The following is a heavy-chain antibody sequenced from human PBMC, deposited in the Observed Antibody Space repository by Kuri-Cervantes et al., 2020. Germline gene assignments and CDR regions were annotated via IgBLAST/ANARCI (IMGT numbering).Heavy chain of an antibody. CDR2: INHSGST. Sequence: SETLSLTCAVCGGSLSGYYWTWIRQPPGKGLEWIGEINHSGSTNYNPSLKSRVTISVDTSKNQFSLKLSSVTAADTAVYYCAIREPAGIAAAYNWFDPWGQGTLVTVSS. CDR1: GGSLSGYY. D-gene: IGHD6-13*01. V-gene: IGHV4-34*01. CDR3: AIREPAGIAAAYNWFDP. J-gene: IGHJ5*02.